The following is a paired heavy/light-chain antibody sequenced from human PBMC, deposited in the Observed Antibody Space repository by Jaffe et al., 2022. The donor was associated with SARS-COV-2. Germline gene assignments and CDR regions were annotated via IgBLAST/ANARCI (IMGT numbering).Light chain of an antibody. CDR1: QSISSY. V-gene: IGKV3-11*01. J-gene: IGKJ4*01. CDR3: QQRSNWPLT. Sequence: EIVLTQSPATLSLSPGERATLSCRASQSISSYLAWYQQKPGQVPSLLIYDASNRATGIPARFSGSGSGTDFTLTISSLEPEDFAVYYCQQRSNWPLTFGGGTKVEIK. CDR2: DAS.
Heavy chain of an antibody. V-gene: IGHV3-30*04. CDR3: SREYCSSSSCYAIFDI. CDR2: ISYDGSNK. Sequence: QVQLVESGGGVVQPGRSLRLSCAASGFTFSSYAMHWVRQAPGKGLEWVAVISYDGSNKYYADSVKGRFTISRDNSKNMLYLQMNSLRTEDTALYYCSREYCSSSSCYAIFDIWGQGTVVTVSS. CDR1: GFTFSSYA. J-gene: IGHJ3*02. D-gene: IGHD2-2*01.